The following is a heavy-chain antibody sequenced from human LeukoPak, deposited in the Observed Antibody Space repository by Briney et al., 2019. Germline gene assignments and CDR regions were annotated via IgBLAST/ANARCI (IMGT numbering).Heavy chain of an antibody. D-gene: IGHD3-22*01. J-gene: IGHJ4*02. V-gene: IGHV3-7*03. CDR1: GFTFSSCW. Sequence: GGSLRLSCAASGFTFSSCWMTWVRQAPGKGLEWVANIEEDGSKKNYVDPVKGRFTIFRDNAKNSLYLQMNSLRAEDTAVYYCATPLDYYDSSGYHQGGDWGQGTLVTVSS. CDR2: IEEDGSKK. CDR3: ATPLDYYDSSGYHQGGD.